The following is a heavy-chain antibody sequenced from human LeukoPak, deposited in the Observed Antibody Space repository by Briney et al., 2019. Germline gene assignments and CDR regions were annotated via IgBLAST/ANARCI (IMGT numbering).Heavy chain of an antibody. CDR2: IYHSGNN. CDR1: GFSISSTFY. Sequence: PSETLSLTCTVSGFSISSTFYWVWIRQPPGKGLEWIGSIYHSGNNYYNSSLKNRVTMSVDTSKNQFSLHLTSVTAADTAVYYCARGYSSSWFYFDSWGQGTLVTVSS. CDR3: ARGYSSSWFYFDS. J-gene: IGHJ4*02. V-gene: IGHV4-38-2*02. D-gene: IGHD6-13*01.